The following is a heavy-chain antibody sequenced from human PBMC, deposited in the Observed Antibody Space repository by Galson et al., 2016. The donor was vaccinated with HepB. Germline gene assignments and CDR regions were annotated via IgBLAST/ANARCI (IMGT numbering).Heavy chain of an antibody. D-gene: IGHD3-10*01. Sequence: CAISGDSVSSYSGAWDWIRQSPSRGLEWLGRTYYRSKWYNDYAGSVKGRVTIEADTSKNLFSLQLTSVTVADTAVYYCARDHGSGRHFFDSWGQGTLVSVSS. CDR1: GDSVSSYSGA. V-gene: IGHV6-1*01. CDR2: TYYRSKWYN. CDR3: ARDHGSGRHFFDS. J-gene: IGHJ4*02.